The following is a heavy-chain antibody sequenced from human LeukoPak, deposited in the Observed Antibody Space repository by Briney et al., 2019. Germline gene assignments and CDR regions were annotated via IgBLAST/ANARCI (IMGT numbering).Heavy chain of an antibody. V-gene: IGHV1-8*01. CDR1: GYTFTSYD. D-gene: IGHD1-26*01. Sequence: ASVKVSCKASGYTFTSYDINWVRQATGQGLEWMGWMNPNSGNTGYAQKFQGRVTMTRNTSISTAYMELCSLRSEDTAVYYCARRLRGSYTLPYWGQGTLVTVSS. J-gene: IGHJ4*02. CDR3: ARRLRGSYTLPY. CDR2: MNPNSGNT.